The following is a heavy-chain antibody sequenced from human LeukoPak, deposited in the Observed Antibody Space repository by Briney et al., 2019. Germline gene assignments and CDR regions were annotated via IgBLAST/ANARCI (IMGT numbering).Heavy chain of an antibody. CDR2: IYPGDSDT. Sequence: GESLKISCKASEYSFTTYWIGWVRQMPGKGLEWMGVIYPGDSDTRYSPSFQGQVTISADKSISTAYLQWSTLTASDTAIYYCATYSHQLTRIDSWGQGTLVTVFS. V-gene: IGHV5-51*01. D-gene: IGHD2-15*01. CDR1: EYSFTTYW. CDR3: ATYSHQLTRIDS. J-gene: IGHJ4*02.